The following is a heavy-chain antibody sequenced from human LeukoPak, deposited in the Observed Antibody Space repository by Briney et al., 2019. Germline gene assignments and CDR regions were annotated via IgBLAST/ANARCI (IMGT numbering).Heavy chain of an antibody. J-gene: IGHJ3*02. CDR3: ARVVQPPPASKDAFDI. V-gene: IGHV1-69*04. CDR1: GGTFSSYA. Sequence: SVKVSCKASGGTFSSYAISWVRQAPGQGLEWMGRIIPILGIANYAQKFQGRVTITADKSTSTAYMELSSLRFEDTAVYYCARVVQPPPASKDAFDIWGQGTMVTVSS. D-gene: IGHD1-1*01. CDR2: IIPILGIA.